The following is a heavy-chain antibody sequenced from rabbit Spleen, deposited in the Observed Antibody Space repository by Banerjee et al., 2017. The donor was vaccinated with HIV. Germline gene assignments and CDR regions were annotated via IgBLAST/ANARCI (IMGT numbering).Heavy chain of an antibody. J-gene: IGHJ4*01. Sequence: QSLEESGGDLVKPGASLTLTCTASGVSFSFSSYMCWVRQAPGKGLEWIACIDSGSSGFTYYASWAKGRFTISKTSSTTVTLQMTSLTAADTATYFCARWSGSGRWAFHLWGQGTLVTVS. D-gene: IGHD1-1*01. CDR1: GVSFSFSSY. V-gene: IGHV1S40*01. CDR2: IDSGSSGFT. CDR3: ARWSGSGRWAFHL.